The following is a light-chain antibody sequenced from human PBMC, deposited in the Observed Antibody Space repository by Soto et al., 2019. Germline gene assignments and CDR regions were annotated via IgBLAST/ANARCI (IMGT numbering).Light chain of an antibody. CDR2: WAS. Sequence: DIVMTQSPGSLAVSLGERATINCKSSQSVLYSSNNKNYLAWYQQKPGQPPKLLIYWASTRESGVPDRFSGSGSGTDFTLTISSLQAEDVEVYYCQQYYSTPLTLGGGTKVDIK. V-gene: IGKV4-1*01. CDR1: QSVLYSSNNKNY. CDR3: QQYYSTPLT. J-gene: IGKJ4*01.